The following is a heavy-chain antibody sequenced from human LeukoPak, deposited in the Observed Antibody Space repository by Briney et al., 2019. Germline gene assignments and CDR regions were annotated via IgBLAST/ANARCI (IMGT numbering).Heavy chain of an antibody. J-gene: IGHJ3*02. CDR1: GFIFSTYS. V-gene: IGHV3-9*01. CDR2: IIWNSGSI. Sequence: GGSLRLSCAASGFIFSTYSMNWVRQAPGKGLEWVSGIIWNSGSIGYADSVKGRFTISRDNAKNSLYLQMNSLRAEDTALYYCAKEYDAFDTWGQGTMVTVSS. CDR3: AKEYDAFDT.